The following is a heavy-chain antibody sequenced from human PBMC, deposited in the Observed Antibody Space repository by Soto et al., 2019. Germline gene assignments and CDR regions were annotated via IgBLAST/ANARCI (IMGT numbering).Heavy chain of an antibody. V-gene: IGHV4-39*01. CDR1: GDSISSSSFY. J-gene: IGHJ4*02. D-gene: IGHD2-15*01. CDR3: ARLRYCSGGNCYPPNY. CDR2: IYSSGSS. Sequence: QLQLQESGPGLVKPSETLSLTCTVSGDSISSSSFYWGWIRQPPGKGLEWVGSIYSSGSSYSNPSLKSRVTISVDTSKNQFSLKLSSVTAADTAVYYCARLRYCSGGNCYPPNYWGQGTLVTVSS.